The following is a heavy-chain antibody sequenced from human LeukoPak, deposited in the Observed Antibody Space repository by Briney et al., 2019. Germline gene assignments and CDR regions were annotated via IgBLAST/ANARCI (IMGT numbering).Heavy chain of an antibody. CDR2: INPNGGST. J-gene: IGHJ4*02. CDR1: GYTFSSYH. V-gene: IGHV1-46*01. Sequence: ASVKVSCKASGYTFSSYHVHLVRQAPGQGLEWLGTINPNGGSTTYAQKLQGRVTMTRDTSTSTVYMELNGLRSEDTAVYYCARLAAPQDYWGQGTLVTVSS. CDR3: ARLAAPQDY. D-gene: IGHD6-6*01.